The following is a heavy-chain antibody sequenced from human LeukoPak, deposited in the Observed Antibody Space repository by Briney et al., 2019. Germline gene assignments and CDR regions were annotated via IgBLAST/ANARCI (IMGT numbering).Heavy chain of an antibody. J-gene: IGHJ4*02. D-gene: IGHD3-22*01. CDR2: ISDSDGST. CDR1: GFTFSNYA. CDR3: AKDSGYRYFDY. Sequence: PGGSLRLSWAASGFTFSNYAMTWVRQAPGKGLEWVSTISDSDGSTYYADSVRGRFTSSRDNSKNTLYLQTHSLRAEDTAVYYCAKDSGYRYFDYWGQGTLVTVSS. V-gene: IGHV3-23*01.